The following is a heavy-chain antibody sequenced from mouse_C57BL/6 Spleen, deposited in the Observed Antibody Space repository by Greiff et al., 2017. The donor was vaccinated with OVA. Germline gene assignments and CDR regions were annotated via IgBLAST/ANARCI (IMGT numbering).Heavy chain of an antibody. J-gene: IGHJ1*03. CDR2: IYPGSGST. Sequence: VQLQQPGAELVKPGASVKMSCKASGYTFTSYWITWVKQRPGQGLEWIGDIYPGSGSTNYNEKFKSKATLTVDTSSSTAYMQLSSLTSEDSAVYYCARGGDYDGGYFDVWGTGTTVTVSS. CDR1: GYTFTSYW. D-gene: IGHD2-4*01. CDR3: ARGGDYDGGYFDV. V-gene: IGHV1-55*01.